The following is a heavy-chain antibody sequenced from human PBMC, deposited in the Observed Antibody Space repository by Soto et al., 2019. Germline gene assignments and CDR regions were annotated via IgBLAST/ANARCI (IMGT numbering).Heavy chain of an antibody. Sequence: SETLSLTCTVSGGSISSSSYFWGWIRQPPGKGLEWIGSIYYNGITYYNPSLKSRVTISVDASKNQFSLKLSSVTAADTAVYYCARHDRGIAARQYYYYYMDVWGKGTTVTVSS. CDR2: IYYNGIT. CDR3: ARHDRGIAARQYYYYYMDV. CDR1: GGSISSSSYF. J-gene: IGHJ6*03. V-gene: IGHV4-39*01. D-gene: IGHD6-6*01.